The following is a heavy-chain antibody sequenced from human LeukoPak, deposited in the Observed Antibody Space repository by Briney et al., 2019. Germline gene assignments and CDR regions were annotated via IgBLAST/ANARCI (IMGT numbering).Heavy chain of an antibody. D-gene: IGHD2-8*01. V-gene: IGHV1-69*04. CDR3: AAVDCTNGVCDY. Sequence: SVKVSCKASGGTFSNDAISWVRQAPGQGLEWMGRIIPNLGMALYAQKFKGRVTITADKSPSTAYMELSSLRSEDTAVYYCAAVDCTNGVCDYWGQGTLVTVSS. CDR1: GGTFSNDA. J-gene: IGHJ4*02. CDR2: IIPNLGMA.